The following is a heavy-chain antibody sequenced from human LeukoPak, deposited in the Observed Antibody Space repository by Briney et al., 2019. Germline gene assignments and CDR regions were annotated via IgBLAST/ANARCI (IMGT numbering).Heavy chain of an antibody. CDR3: ASGTTDIVVVPATLRNYYFDY. CDR1: GGTFSSYE. D-gene: IGHD2-2*01. V-gene: IGHV1-69*06. CDR2: IIPMFGTA. J-gene: IGHJ4*02. Sequence: SVKVSCKASGGTFSSYEISWVRQAPGHRLEWLGGIIPMFGTAKYAQKFQGRVTITADKSTSTAYMELSSLRSEDTAVYYCASGTTDIVVVPATLRNYYFDYWGQGTLVTVSS.